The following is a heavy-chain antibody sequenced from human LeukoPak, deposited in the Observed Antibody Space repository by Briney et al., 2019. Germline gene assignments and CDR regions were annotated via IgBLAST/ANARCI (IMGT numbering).Heavy chain of an antibody. CDR1: GFTFSSDS. J-gene: IGHJ4*02. V-gene: IGHV3-48*02. D-gene: IGHD6-25*01. CDR3: ARDLSATSYFDF. CDR2: ISSSSSTI. Sequence: GGSLRLSCGSTGFTFSSDSMNWVRQPPGKGLEWVSNISSSSSTIYYVDSVKGRFTSSRDNAKNSLYLQMNSMRDEDTAVYSCARDLSATSYFDFWGQGTPVTVSS.